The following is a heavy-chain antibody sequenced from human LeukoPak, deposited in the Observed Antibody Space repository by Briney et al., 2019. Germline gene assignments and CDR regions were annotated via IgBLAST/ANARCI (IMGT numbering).Heavy chain of an antibody. CDR3: SRVSTYGSGIPRGLDY. D-gene: IGHD3-10*01. Sequence: GGSLRLSCAASGFTVTDNYMSWVRQAPGKGLEWVANINQDGTEKYYVDSVEGRFTISRDNAKNSLFLQMNSLEIEDTAVYYCSRVSTYGSGIPRGLDYWGQGTLVTVSS. J-gene: IGHJ4*02. CDR1: GFTVTDNY. V-gene: IGHV3-7*03. CDR2: INQDGTEK.